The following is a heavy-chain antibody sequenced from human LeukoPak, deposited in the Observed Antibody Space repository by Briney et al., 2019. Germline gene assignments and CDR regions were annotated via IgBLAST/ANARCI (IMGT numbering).Heavy chain of an antibody. V-gene: IGHV4-39*01. J-gene: IGHJ4*02. CDR2: IYSRGST. CDR3: FSFYSGSGDY. Sequence: SETLSLTCTVSGGSISSSSYYWGWIRQPPGKGLEWIGSIYSRGSTYYNPSLKSRVTISVDASKNQFSLKLSSVTAADTAVYYCFSFYSGSGDYWGQGTLVTVSS. D-gene: IGHD3-10*01. CDR1: GGSISSSSYY.